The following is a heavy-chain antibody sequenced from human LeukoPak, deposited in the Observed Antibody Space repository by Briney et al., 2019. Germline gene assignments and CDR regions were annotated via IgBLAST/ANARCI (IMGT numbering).Heavy chain of an antibody. Sequence: ASVKVSCKASGYTFTSYDINWVRQATGQGLEWMGWMNPNSGNTGYAQKFQGRVTMTRNTSISTAYMELRSLRSEDTAVYYCARRQDGDFWSGYYWVAFDIWGQGTMVTVSS. CDR2: MNPNSGNT. V-gene: IGHV1-8*01. CDR3: ARRQDGDFWSGYYWVAFDI. D-gene: IGHD3-3*01. CDR1: GYTFTSYD. J-gene: IGHJ3*02.